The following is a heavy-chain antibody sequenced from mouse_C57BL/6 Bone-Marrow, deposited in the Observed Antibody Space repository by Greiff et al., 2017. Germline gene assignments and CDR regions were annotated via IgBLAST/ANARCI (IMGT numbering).Heavy chain of an antibody. CDR2: IDPEDGET. D-gene: IGHD1-1*01. Sequence: VQLQQSGAELVKPGASVKLSCTASGFNIKDYYMHWVKQRTEQGLEWIGRIDPEDGETNYAPKFQGKATITADTSSNTAYLQLSSLTSEDTAVYSCARGDGRGYPRWYFDVWGTGTAVTVSS. CDR3: ARGDGRGYPRWYFDV. CDR1: GFNIKDYY. J-gene: IGHJ1*03. V-gene: IGHV14-2*01.